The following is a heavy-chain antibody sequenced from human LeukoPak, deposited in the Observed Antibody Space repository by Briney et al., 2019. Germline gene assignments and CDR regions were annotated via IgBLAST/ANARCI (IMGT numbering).Heavy chain of an antibody. J-gene: IGHJ5*02. CDR1: GGSISSGGYS. CDR2: IYHSGST. D-gene: IGHD4-23*01. CDR3: ARVYGGNPYNWFGP. V-gene: IGHV4-30-2*01. Sequence: SETLSLTCAVSGGSISSGGYSWSWIRQPPGKGLEWIGYIYHSGSTYYNPSLKSRVTISVDRSKNQFSLKLSSVTAADTAVYYCARVYGGNPYNWFGPWGQGTLVTVSS.